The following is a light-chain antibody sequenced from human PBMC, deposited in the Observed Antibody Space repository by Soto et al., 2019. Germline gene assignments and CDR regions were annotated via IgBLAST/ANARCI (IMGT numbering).Light chain of an antibody. Sequence: QSVLTQPPSASGTPGQRVTISCSGSRSNIGTNTVTWYQQLPGMAPKLLIHSNNQRPSGVPDRFSGSKSGPSASLAISGLQSEDEADYYCAAWDVSFVVFGGGTKLTVL. J-gene: IGLJ2*01. V-gene: IGLV1-44*01. CDR1: RSNIGTNT. CDR2: SNN. CDR3: AAWDVSFVV.